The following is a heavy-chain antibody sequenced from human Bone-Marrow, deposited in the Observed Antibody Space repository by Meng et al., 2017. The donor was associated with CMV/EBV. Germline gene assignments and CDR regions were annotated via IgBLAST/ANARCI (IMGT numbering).Heavy chain of an antibody. J-gene: IGHJ4*02. CDR3: ARARDGTGTTWVLDY. CDR1: GGSFSGYY. Sequence: SETLSLTCAVYGGSFSGYYWSWIRQPPGKGLEWIGEINHSGSTNYNPSLKSRVTISVDTSKNQFSLKLSSVTAADTAVYFCARARDGTGTTWVLDYWGQGTLVTVPQ. CDR2: INHSGST. D-gene: IGHD1-7*01. V-gene: IGHV4-34*01.